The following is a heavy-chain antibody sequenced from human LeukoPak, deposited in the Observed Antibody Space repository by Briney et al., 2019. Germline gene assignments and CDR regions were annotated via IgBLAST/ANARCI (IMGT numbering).Heavy chain of an antibody. Sequence: SETLSLTCTVSGDSISSDYWSWIRQPPGKRLEWIGYIYYSGSTNYNPSLKSRVTISVDTSKNQFSLKLSSVTAADTAVYYCARGGSSSHAVDGMDVWGQGTTVTVSS. J-gene: IGHJ6*02. CDR3: ARGGSSSHAVDGMDV. CDR2: IYYSGST. V-gene: IGHV4-59*01. D-gene: IGHD6-13*01. CDR1: GDSISSDY.